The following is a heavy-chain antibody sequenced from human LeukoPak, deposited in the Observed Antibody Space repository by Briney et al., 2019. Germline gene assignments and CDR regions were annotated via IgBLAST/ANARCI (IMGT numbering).Heavy chain of an antibody. D-gene: IGHD3/OR15-3a*01. CDR2: IYPGDSDT. CDR3: ARHLDWLSINFYYGMDV. V-gene: IGHV5-51*01. CDR1: GYTFTTYW. J-gene: IGHJ6*02. Sequence: GESLKISCKALGYTFTTYWIAWVRQMPGKGLEWLGIIYPGDSDTRYSPSFQGLVTISADKSINTAYLQWSSLKASDTGMYYCARHLDWLSINFYYGMDVWGQGTTVTVSS.